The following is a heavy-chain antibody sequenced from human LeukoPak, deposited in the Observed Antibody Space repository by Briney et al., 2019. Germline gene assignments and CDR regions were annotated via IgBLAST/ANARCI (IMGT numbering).Heavy chain of an antibody. Sequence: PGRSLRLSCTAAGFTSGDYAMSWVSQAPGKGLEWVGFIRSKAYGGTTEYAASVKGRFTISRDDSKSIAYLQMNSLKTEDTAVYYCTRAKESRDYWGQGTLVTVSS. CDR1: GFTSGDYA. CDR3: TRAKESRDY. V-gene: IGHV3-49*04. CDR2: IRSKAYGGTT. J-gene: IGHJ4*02.